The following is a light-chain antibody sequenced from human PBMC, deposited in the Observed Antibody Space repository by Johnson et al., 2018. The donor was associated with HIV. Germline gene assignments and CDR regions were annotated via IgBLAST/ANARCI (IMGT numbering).Light chain of an antibody. Sequence: LTQPPSVSAAPGQKVTISCSGSSSNIGNNYVSWYQQLPGTAPKLLIYDNNKRPSGIPDRFSGSKSGTSATLGITGLQTGDEADYYCGTWDSSLSAHYVFGTGTKVTVL. J-gene: IGLJ1*01. CDR2: DNN. CDR1: SSNIGNNY. CDR3: GTWDSSLSAHYV. V-gene: IGLV1-51*01.